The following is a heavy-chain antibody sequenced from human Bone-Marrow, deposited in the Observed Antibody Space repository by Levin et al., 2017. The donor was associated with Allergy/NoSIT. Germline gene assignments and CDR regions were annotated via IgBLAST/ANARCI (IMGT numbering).Heavy chain of an antibody. D-gene: IGHD4-11*01. J-gene: IGHJ6*02. Sequence: PGGSLRLSCAASGFSFRFCAVSWVRQAPGRGLEWVSSVSGSGGSTYYADSVKGRFTISRDNSKNTLYLQMKNLRAEDTATYYCAKGGYSNNSFLKYYYAMDAWGQGTTVTVSS. CDR1: GFSFRFCA. CDR3: AKGGYSNNSFLKYYYAMDA. V-gene: IGHV3-23*01. CDR2: VSGSGGST.